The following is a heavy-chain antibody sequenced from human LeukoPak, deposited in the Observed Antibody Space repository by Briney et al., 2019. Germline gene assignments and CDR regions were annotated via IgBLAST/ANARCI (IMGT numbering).Heavy chain of an antibody. J-gene: IGHJ5*02. D-gene: IGHD3-10*01. CDR3: ARMGGRITMVRGADP. CDR2: INHSGST. CDR1: GGSFSGYY. Sequence: SGTLSLTCAVYGGSFSGYYWSRIRQPPGKGLEWIGEINHSGSTNYNPSLKSRVTISVDTSKNQFSLKLSSVTAADTAVYYCARMGGRITMVRGADPWGQGTLVTVSS. V-gene: IGHV4-34*01.